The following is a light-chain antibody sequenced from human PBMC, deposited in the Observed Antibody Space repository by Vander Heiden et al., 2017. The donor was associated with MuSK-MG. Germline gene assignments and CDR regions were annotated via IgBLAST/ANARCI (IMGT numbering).Light chain of an antibody. CDR2: SNN. V-gene: IGLV1-44*01. CDR1: SSNIGSNT. J-gene: IGLJ2*01. Sequence: QSVLTQPPSASGTPGQRVTISCSGSSSNIGSNTVNWYQQLQGPTPKLLIYSNNPRPSGVPARFSGSMSGTSASLPISGLQSEDEADYYCAAWDDSRTGHVVFGGGTKLTVL. CDR3: AAWDDSRTGHVV.